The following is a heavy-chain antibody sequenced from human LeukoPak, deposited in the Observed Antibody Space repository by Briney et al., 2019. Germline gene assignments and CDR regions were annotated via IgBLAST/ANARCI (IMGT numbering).Heavy chain of an antibody. CDR3: ARGPSGYHNT. CDR2: ISGSGGST. CDR1: EFSVGSNY. J-gene: IGHJ4*02. Sequence: HTGGSLRLSCAASEFSVGSNYMTWVRQAPGKGLEWVSAISGSGGSTYYADSVKGRFTISRDNSKNTLYLQMNSLRAEDTAVYYCARGPSGYHNTGGQGTLVTVSS. V-gene: IGHV3-23*01. D-gene: IGHD5-12*01.